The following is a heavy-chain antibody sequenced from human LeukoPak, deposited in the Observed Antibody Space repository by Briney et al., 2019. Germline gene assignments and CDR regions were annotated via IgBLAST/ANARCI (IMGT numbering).Heavy chain of an antibody. CDR2: VNGSAGST. J-gene: IGHJ4*02. V-gene: IGHV3-23*01. D-gene: IGHD3-9*01. Sequence: RGGSLRLSCAASGFTFGTSAMSWVRQAPGKGLDWVSGVNGSAGSTNYADSVKGRFTISRDNSKNTLYLQMNSLRAEDTAVYYCAKAKGYFDWLFEGNYFDYWGQGTLVTVSS. CDR1: GFTFGTSA. CDR3: AKAKGYFDWLFEGNYFDY.